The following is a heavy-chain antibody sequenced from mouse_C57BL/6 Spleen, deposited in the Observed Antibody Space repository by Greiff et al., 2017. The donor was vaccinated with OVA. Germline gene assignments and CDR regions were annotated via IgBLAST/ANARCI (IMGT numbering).Heavy chain of an antibody. CDR2: ISDGGSYT. D-gene: IGHD1-1*01. V-gene: IGHV5-4*03. J-gene: IGHJ3*01. Sequence: EVKLMESGGGLVKPGGSLKLSCAASGFTFSSYAMSWVRQTPEKRLEWVATISDGGSYTYYPDNVKGRFTISRDNAKNNLYLQMSHLKSEDTAMYYCARASTTVARGFAYWGQGTLVTVSA. CDR1: GFTFSSYA. CDR3: ARASTTVARGFAY.